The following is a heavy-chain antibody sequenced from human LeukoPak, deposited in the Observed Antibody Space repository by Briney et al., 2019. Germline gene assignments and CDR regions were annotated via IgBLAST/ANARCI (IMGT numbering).Heavy chain of an antibody. CDR2: INPNSGGT. CDR1: GYTFTGYY. Sequence: ASVKVSCKASGYTFTGYYMHWVRQAPGQGLEWMGWINPNSGGTNYAQKFQGRVTMTRDTSISTAYMELSRLRSDDTAVYYCARSVGGSNAFDIWGQGTMVTVSS. CDR3: ARSVGGSNAFDI. D-gene: IGHD1-26*01. V-gene: IGHV1-2*02. J-gene: IGHJ3*02.